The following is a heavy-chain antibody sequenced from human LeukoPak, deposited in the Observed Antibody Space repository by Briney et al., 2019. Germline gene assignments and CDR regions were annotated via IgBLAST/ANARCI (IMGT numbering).Heavy chain of an antibody. CDR1: GFTFRSYG. CDR3: ARARAMVFDY. Sequence: PGRSLRLSCAASGFTFRSYGMHWVRQAPGKGLEWVAVIWYDGSNKYYADSVKGRFTISRDNSKNTLYLQINSLRAEDTAVYYCARARAMVFDYWGQGTLVTVSS. D-gene: IGHD5-18*01. J-gene: IGHJ4*02. V-gene: IGHV3-33*08. CDR2: IWYDGSNK.